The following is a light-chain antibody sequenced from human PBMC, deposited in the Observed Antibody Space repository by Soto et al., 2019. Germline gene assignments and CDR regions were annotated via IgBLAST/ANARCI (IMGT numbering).Light chain of an antibody. J-gene: IGKJ4*01. CDR2: GAS. CDR3: QQYNNWPPIT. V-gene: IGKV3-15*01. Sequence: EIVMTQSPATLSVSPGERATLSRRASQSVSSNLAWYQQKPGQAPRLLIYGASTRATGIPARFSGSGSGTDFTLTISSLQSEDFAVYYCQQYNNWPPITFXGGTKVDIK. CDR1: QSVSSN.